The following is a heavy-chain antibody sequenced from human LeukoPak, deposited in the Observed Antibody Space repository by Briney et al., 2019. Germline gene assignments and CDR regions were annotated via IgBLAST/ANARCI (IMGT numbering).Heavy chain of an antibody. D-gene: IGHD2-2*01. V-gene: IGHV4-34*01. J-gene: IGHJ4*02. CDR3: ARERVVPAAMPFDY. CDR2: INHSGIT. Sequence: SETLSLTCAVYNGSFRGYYWSWIRQPPGKGLEWIGEINHSGITHYNPSLESRVTISVDTSKNQVSLKVGSVTAADTALYYCARERVVPAAMPFDYWGQGTLVTVSS. CDR1: NGSFRGYY.